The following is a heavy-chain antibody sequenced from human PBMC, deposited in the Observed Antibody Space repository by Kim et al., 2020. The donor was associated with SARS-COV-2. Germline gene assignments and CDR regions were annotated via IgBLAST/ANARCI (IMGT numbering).Heavy chain of an antibody. CDR2: ISSSSSYI. J-gene: IGHJ4*02. D-gene: IGHD3-10*01. CDR3: ARDHVGSGIYYFDY. V-gene: IGHV3-21*01. Sequence: GGSLRLSCAASGFTFSSYSMNWVRQAPGKGLEWVSSISSSSSYIYYADSVKGRFTISRDNAKNSLYLQMNSLRAEDTAVYYCARDHVGSGIYYFDYWGQGTLVTVSS. CDR1: GFTFSSYS.